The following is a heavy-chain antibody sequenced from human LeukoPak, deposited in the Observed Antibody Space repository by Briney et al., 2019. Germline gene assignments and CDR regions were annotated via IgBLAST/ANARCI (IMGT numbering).Heavy chain of an antibody. CDR3: VKMGGMDV. J-gene: IGHJ6*02. D-gene: IGHD1-26*01. V-gene: IGHV3-64D*06. CDR1: GFTFSSYA. Sequence: GGSLRLSCSASGFTFSSYAMYWVRQAPGQGLEYVSAISSNGGITYYADSVKGRFTISRDNSKNTLYLHMSSLRAEDTAVYYCVKMGGMDVWGQGTTVTVSS. CDR2: ISSNGGIT.